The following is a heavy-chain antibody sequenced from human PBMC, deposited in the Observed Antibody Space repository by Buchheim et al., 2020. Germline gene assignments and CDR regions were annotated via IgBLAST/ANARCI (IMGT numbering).Heavy chain of an antibody. D-gene: IGHD3-9*01. V-gene: IGHV3-74*01. CDR2: INSDGSST. J-gene: IGHJ4*02. Sequence: EVQLVESGGGLVQPGGSLRLSCAASGFTLSSYWMHWVRQAPGKGLVWVSRINSDGSSTTYADSVKGRFTISRGNAKNTLFLQMNSLGAEDTAVYYCARAIDYTSYSNWYDIWGQGTL. CDR3: ARAIDYTSYSNWYDI. CDR1: GFTLSSYW.